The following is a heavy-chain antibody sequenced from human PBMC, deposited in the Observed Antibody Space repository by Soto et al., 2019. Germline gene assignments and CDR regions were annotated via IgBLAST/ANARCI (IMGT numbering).Heavy chain of an antibody. CDR1: GFSLTTKGGG. CDR2: IYWDDDT. D-gene: IGHD4-17*01. V-gene: IGHV2-5*02. J-gene: IGHJ5*02. CDR3: AHRTTTVTWWFDP. Sequence: QITFKESGPTVGETKPNLTLTCTFSGFSLTTKGGGLGWIRPPPGKPLEWLALIYWDDDTRYSPSLKSRLAITKDTSKNQVVLTMSNIDPADTGTYFCAHRTTTVTWWFDPWGQGTLVTVSS.